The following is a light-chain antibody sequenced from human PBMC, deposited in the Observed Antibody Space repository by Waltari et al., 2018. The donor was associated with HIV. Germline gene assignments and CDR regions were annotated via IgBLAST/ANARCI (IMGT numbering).Light chain of an antibody. CDR1: DLGNKY. V-gene: IGLV3-1*01. CDR2: QDS. J-gene: IGLJ2*01. CDR3: QTWDRNTAHVV. Sequence: SYELTQPPSVSVSPGQTATITCSGDDLGNKYVSWYHQKPGQSPVLVIHQDSKRPSGILERFSGSNSGNTATLTIAGTQAMDEAEYYCQTWDRNTAHVVFGGGTKLTVI.